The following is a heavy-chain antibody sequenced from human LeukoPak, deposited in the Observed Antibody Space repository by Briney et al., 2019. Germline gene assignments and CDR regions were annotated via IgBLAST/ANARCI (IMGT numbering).Heavy chain of an antibody. CDR1: GFNFSSYA. CDR2: TSYDGSDT. CDR3: AKGGGYEAQYYYYYLDV. D-gene: IGHD5-12*01. J-gene: IGHJ6*03. V-gene: IGHV3-30*18. Sequence: GGSLRLSCVASGFNFSSYAMHWVRQAPGKGLEWVTVTSYDGSDTYYADSVKGRFTISRDNSKNTLYLQMKSLRAEDTAVYYCAKGGGYEAQYYYYYLDVWGKGTTVTISS.